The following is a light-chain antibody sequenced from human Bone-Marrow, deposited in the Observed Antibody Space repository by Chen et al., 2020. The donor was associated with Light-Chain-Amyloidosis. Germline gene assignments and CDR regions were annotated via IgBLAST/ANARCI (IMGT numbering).Light chain of an antibody. CDR1: QSIHNK. V-gene: IGKV3-15*01. CDR2: GAS. J-gene: IGKJ1*01. Sequence: EIVMTQSPATLSVSPGERVTLSCRASQSIHNKLAWYQQKPGHAPSRLIYGASTRSTRIPARCSGSGSWTEFTLTISSIQREDLAVYYCQQYDNWKTFGQGTNVEIK. CDR3: QQYDNWKT.